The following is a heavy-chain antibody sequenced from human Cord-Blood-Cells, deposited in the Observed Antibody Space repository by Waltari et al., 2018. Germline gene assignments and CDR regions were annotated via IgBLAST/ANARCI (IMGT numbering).Heavy chain of an antibody. V-gene: IGHV1-2*02. CDR3: ARFPRQGMGISQRAFDI. D-gene: IGHD7-27*01. CDR1: GYTFTGYY. J-gene: IGHJ3*02. CDR2: INPNSGGT. Sequence: QVQLVQSGAEVKKPGASVKVSCKASGYTFTGYYMHWVRQAPGQGLEWMGWINPNSGGTNYAQKFQGRVTMTRDTSISTAYMDLSRLRADDTAVYYCARFPRQGMGISQRAFDIWGQGTMVTVSS.